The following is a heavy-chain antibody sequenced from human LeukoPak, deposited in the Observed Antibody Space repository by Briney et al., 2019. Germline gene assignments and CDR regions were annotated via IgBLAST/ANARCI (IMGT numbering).Heavy chain of an antibody. CDR2: IKQDGSDK. CDR1: GFTFSSFY. V-gene: IGHV3-7*01. CDR3: ARTTILDY. D-gene: IGHD4-17*01. J-gene: IGHJ4*02. Sequence: GGSLRLSCAASGFTFSSFYMTWVRQAPGKGLEWVATIKQDGSDKHYVDSVKGRFIISRDNAKNSLYLQMNSLRAEDTAVNYCARTTILDYWGQGTLVTVSS.